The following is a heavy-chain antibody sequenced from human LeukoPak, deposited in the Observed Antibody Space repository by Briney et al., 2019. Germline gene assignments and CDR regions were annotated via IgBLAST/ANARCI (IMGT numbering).Heavy chain of an antibody. D-gene: IGHD1-26*01. V-gene: IGHV4-34*01. J-gene: IGHJ4*02. CDR3: ARGGAGVGATTNDFDY. CDR1: GGSFSGYY. Sequence: SETLSLTCAVYGGSFSGYYWSWIRQPPGKGLEWIGEINHSGSTNYNPSLKSRVTISVDTSKNQFSLKLSSVTAADTAVYYRARGGAGVGATTNDFDYWGQGTLVTVSS. CDR2: INHSGST.